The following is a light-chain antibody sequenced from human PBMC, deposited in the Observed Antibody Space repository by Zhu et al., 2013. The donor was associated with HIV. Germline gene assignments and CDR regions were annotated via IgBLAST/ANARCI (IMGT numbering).Light chain of an antibody. J-gene: IGKJ1*01. Sequence: IQLTQSPSSLSASVGDRVTITCRASQDISSYLAWYHQKPGKAPKLLIYTASTLQSGVPSRFSGSGSGTDFTLTISSLQPDDFATYYCQQYNSYPWTFGQGTRVEIK. V-gene: IGKV1-9*01. CDR3: QQYNSYPWT. CDR1: QDISSY. CDR2: TAS.